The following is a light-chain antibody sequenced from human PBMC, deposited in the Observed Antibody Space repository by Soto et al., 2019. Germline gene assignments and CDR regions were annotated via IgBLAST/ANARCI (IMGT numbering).Light chain of an antibody. CDR2: DTS. V-gene: IGKV3-11*01. J-gene: IGKJ3*01. CDR3: QQRGHWPPFFT. CDR1: QSVSSY. Sequence: EIVLTQSPVTLSLSPGERATLSCRASQSVSSYLAWYQQKPGQAPRLLIYDTSNRATGIPARFSGSGSGTDFTLTISSLEPEDFAVYYCQQRGHWPPFFTFGPGTKVDIK.